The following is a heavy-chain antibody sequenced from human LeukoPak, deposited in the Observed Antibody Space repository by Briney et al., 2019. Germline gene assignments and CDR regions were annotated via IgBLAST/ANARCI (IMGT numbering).Heavy chain of an antibody. V-gene: IGHV4-39*07. D-gene: IGHD3-3*01. Sequence: SETLSLTCTVSGGSISSSSYYWGWIRQPPGKGLEWIGSIYYSGSTYYNPSLKSRVTISVDTSKNQFSLKLSSVTAADTAVYYCASVHDFWSGYSLEPWFDYWGQGTLVTVSS. J-gene: IGHJ4*02. CDR1: GGSISSSSYY. CDR2: IYYSGST. CDR3: ASVHDFWSGYSLEPWFDY.